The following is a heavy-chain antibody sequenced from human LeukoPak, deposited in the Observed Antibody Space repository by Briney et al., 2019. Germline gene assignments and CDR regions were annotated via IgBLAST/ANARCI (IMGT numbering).Heavy chain of an antibody. CDR1: GYTFTGYY. CDR3: ARDWKVAAGHAFDI. Sequence: ASVKVSCKASGYTFTGYYMHWVRQAPGQGLEWMGWISAYNGNTNYAQKLQGRVTMTTDTSTSTAYMELRSLRSDDTAVYYCARDWKVAAGHAFDIWGQGTMVTVSS. CDR2: ISAYNGNT. D-gene: IGHD6-25*01. V-gene: IGHV1-18*04. J-gene: IGHJ3*02.